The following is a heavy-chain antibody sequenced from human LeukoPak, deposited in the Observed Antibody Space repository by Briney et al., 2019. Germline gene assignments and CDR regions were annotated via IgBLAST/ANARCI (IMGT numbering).Heavy chain of an antibody. Sequence: SVKVSCKASGGTFSSYAISWVRQAPGQGLEWMGRIIPIFGTANYAQKFQGRVTITTDESTSTAYMELSSLRSEDTAVYYCASLYYDILTGYRAYYMDVWGEGTTVTVSS. D-gene: IGHD3-9*01. CDR3: ASLYYDILTGYRAYYMDV. CDR1: GGTFSSYA. V-gene: IGHV1-69*05. CDR2: IIPIFGTA. J-gene: IGHJ6*03.